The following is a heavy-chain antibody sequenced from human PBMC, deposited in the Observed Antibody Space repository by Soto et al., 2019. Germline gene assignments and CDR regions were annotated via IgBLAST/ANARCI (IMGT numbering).Heavy chain of an antibody. CDR3: ARLGVWLEWFDP. D-gene: IGHD3-9*01. Sequence: TSETLSLTCTVSGGSISSSSYYWGWIRQPPGKGLEWIGSIFYSGSTYYNPSLKSRVTISVDTSKNQFSLKLSSVTAADTAVYYCARLGVWLEWFDPWGQGTLVTVSS. J-gene: IGHJ5*02. CDR1: GGSISSSSYY. V-gene: IGHV4-39*01. CDR2: IFYSGST.